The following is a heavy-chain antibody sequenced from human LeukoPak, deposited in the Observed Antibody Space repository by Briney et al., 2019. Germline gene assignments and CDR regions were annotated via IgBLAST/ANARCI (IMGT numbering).Heavy chain of an antibody. D-gene: IGHD5-24*01. V-gene: IGHV3-73*01. CDR3: TRGATTIFDY. CDR2: IRSKANSYAT. J-gene: IGHJ4*02. CDR1: GFTFSGSA. Sequence: GGSLRLSCAASGFTFSGSAMHWVRQASGKGLEWVGRIRSKANSYATAYAASVKGRFTISRDDSKNTAYLQMNGLKTEDTAVYYCTRGATTIFDYWGQGTLVTVSS.